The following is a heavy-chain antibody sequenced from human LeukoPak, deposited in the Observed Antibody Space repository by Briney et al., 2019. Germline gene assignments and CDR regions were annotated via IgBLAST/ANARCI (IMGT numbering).Heavy chain of an antibody. CDR2: ISGSGGST. Sequence: PGGSLRLSCAASGFTLSSYAMSWVRQAPGKGLEWVSAISGSGGSTYYADSVKGRFTISRDNSKNTLYLQMNSLRAEDTAVYYCAKDFKYSSSWYVGYYFDYWGQGTLVTVSS. CDR3: AKDFKYSSSWYVGYYFDY. CDR1: GFTLSSYA. V-gene: IGHV3-23*01. J-gene: IGHJ4*02. D-gene: IGHD6-13*01.